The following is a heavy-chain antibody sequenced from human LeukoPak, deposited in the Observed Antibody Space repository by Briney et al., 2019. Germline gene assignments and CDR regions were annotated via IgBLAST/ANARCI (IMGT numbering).Heavy chain of an antibody. CDR3: ARDLVTMVRGGPNYYYYGMDV. D-gene: IGHD3-10*01. J-gene: IGHJ6*02. CDR1: GFTVSSNY. V-gene: IGHV3-66*01. Sequence: GGSLRLSCAASGFTVSSNYMSWVRQAPGKGLEWVSVIYSGGSTYYADSVKGRFTISRDNSKNTLYLQMNSLRAEDTAVYYCARDLVTMVRGGPNYYYYGMDVWGQGTTVTVSS. CDR2: IYSGGST.